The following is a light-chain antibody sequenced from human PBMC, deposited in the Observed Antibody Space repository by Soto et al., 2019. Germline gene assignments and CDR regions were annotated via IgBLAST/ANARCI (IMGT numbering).Light chain of an antibody. V-gene: IGLV2-14*03. CDR3: SSYTTSSTYV. J-gene: IGLJ1*01. CDR1: SSDVGSYNY. Sequence: QSVLTQPASVSGSPGQSITISCTGTSSDVGSYNYVSWYQHHPGIAPKVTIYDVSKRPSGVSNRFSGSKSGSTASLTISGLQAEDEADYYCSSYTTSSTYVFGTGTKVTVL. CDR2: DVS.